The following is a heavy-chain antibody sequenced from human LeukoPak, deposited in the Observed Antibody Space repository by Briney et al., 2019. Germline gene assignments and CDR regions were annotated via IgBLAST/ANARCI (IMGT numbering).Heavy chain of an antibody. Sequence: AGGSLRLSCAASGFTFSSYSMNWVRQAPGKGLEWVSYIGSSSTIYYAGSVKGRFTISRDNAKNSLYLQMNSLRAEDTAVYYCARDPGARDYWGDGTLVTVSS. CDR1: GFTFSSYS. V-gene: IGHV3-48*01. D-gene: IGHD2-8*02. CDR2: IGSSSTI. CDR3: ARDPGARDY. J-gene: IGHJ4*01.